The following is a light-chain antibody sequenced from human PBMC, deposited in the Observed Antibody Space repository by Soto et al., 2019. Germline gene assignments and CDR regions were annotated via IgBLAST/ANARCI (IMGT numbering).Light chain of an antibody. CDR3: QQYYSYPRT. J-gene: IGKJ1*01. CDR1: QGISSY. V-gene: IGKV1-8*01. Sequence: RFTITCRASQGISSYLAWYQQKPGKAPKLLIYAASTLQSGVPSRFSGSGSGTDFTLTISCLQSEDFATYYCQQYYSYPRTFGQGTKADIK. CDR2: AAS.